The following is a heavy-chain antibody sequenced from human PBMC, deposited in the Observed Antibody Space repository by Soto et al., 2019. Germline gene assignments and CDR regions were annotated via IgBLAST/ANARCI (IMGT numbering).Heavy chain of an antibody. Sequence: FLIDPNTASEFQFGSFWMRWVIHNPGKGLAWVSRINSDGSSTNYADSVKGRFTISRDNAKNTLYLQMNSLRAEDTAVYYCARDLRFNSSWFLIGWFDPWGQGTLVTVSS. V-gene: IGHV3-74*01. CDR1: EFQFGSFW. CDR2: INSDGSST. J-gene: IGHJ5*02. CDR3: ARDLRFNSSWFLIGWFDP. D-gene: IGHD6-13*01.